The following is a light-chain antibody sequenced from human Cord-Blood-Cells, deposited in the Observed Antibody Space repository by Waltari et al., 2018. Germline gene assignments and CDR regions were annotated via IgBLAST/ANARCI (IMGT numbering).Light chain of an antibody. J-gene: IGLJ2*01. Sequence: QSALTQPPSASRSPGQSVTISCTGPSSDVGGYTYLSWYQQHPGKAPKLMIYEVSKRPSGVPDRFSGSKSGNTASLTVSGLQAEDEADYYCSSYAGSNNLVFGGGTKLTVL. CDR3: SSYAGSNNLV. CDR1: SSDVGGYTY. CDR2: EVS. V-gene: IGLV2-8*02.